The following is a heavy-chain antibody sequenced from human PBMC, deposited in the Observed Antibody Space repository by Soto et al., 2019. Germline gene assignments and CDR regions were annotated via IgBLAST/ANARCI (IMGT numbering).Heavy chain of an antibody. J-gene: IGHJ6*02. V-gene: IGHV1-18*01. CDR1: GYTFTIYG. D-gene: IGHD6-13*01. Sequence: SFYVACTPSGYTFTIYGISWLRQAPGQGLEWMGWISAYNGNTNYAQKLQGRFTMTTDTSTSTAYMELRSLRSDDTAVYYCARGGVVAAAGTGAYYYHGMDVWGQGSTVTVSS. CDR3: ARGGVVAAAGTGAYYYHGMDV. CDR2: ISAYNGNT.